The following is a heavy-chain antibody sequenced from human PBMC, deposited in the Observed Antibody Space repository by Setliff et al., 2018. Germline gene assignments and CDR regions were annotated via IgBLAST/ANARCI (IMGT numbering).Heavy chain of an antibody. CDR3: ARVGVPSGYWYYLDY. CDR2: ITPNSGGT. CDR1: GYTFTTYA. V-gene: IGHV1-2*02. D-gene: IGHD3-22*01. Sequence: ASVKVSCKASGYTFTTYAIHWVRQAPGQGLEWMGWITPNSGGTNYAQKFKGRVTMTRDTSITTVHMELRRLTSDDTAIYYCARVGVPSGYWYYLDYWGQGTQVTVSS. J-gene: IGHJ4*02.